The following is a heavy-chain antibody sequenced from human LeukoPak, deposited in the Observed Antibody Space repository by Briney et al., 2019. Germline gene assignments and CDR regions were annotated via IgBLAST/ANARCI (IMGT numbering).Heavy chain of an antibody. D-gene: IGHD3-3*01. CDR2: IYYSGST. CDR1: GGSISSGGYY. J-gene: IGHJ4*02. V-gene: IGHV4-31*03. CDR3: ARGVGNYYDFWSGYSYFDY. Sequence: SETLSLTCTVSGGSISSGGYYWSWLRQHPGTGLEWIGYIYYSGSTYYNPSLKSRVTISVDTSKNQFSLKLSSVTAADTAVYYCARGVGNYYDFWSGYSYFDYWGRGTLVTVSS.